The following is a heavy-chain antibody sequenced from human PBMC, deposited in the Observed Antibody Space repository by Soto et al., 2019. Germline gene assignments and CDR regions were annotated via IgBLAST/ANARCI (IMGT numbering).Heavy chain of an antibody. CDR1: GGTFSSYA. D-gene: IGHD6-13*01. Sequence: QVQLVQSGAEVKKPGSSVKVSCKASGGTFSSYAISWVRQAPGQGLEWMGGIIPIFGTANYAQKFQGRVTITADESTSTAYMELSSLRSEDTAVYYCARFAAAGDDYYYYGMDVWGQGTTVTVSS. J-gene: IGHJ6*02. CDR3: ARFAAAGDDYYYYGMDV. CDR2: IIPIFGTA. V-gene: IGHV1-69*12.